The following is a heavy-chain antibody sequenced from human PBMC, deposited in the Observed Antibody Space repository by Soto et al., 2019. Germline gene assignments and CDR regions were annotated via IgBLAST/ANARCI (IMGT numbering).Heavy chain of an antibody. CDR1: GGSFSSFAF. D-gene: IGHD7-27*01. J-gene: IGHJ4*02. CDR3: ARENRLGTYYFDS. Sequence: SCKASGGSFSSFAFSWIRQPPGKGLEWIGYIFHTGSTYYNPSLKTRVTISIDRSKNQFSLHLNSVTAADTAIYYCARENRLGTYYFDSWGQGTLVTVSS. CDR2: IFHTGST. V-gene: IGHV4-30-2*01.